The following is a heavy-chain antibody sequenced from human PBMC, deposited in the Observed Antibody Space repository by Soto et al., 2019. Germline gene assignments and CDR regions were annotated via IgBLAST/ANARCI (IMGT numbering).Heavy chain of an antibody. CDR1: RISVSSGSYF. Sequence: PETLSLTCTVSRISVSSGSYFWSWIRQPPGKGPEWSGYICYTGNTKYNPSIQSRVTMSVHSAKNQFSLNLRSVTAADTCVYYCARDHRGRGLWFGEIVGGDYGLDVWGRGTTVTVSS. CDR2: ICYTGNT. CDR3: ARDHRGRGLWFGEIVGGDYGLDV. V-gene: IGHV4-61*01. D-gene: IGHD3-10*01. J-gene: IGHJ6*02.